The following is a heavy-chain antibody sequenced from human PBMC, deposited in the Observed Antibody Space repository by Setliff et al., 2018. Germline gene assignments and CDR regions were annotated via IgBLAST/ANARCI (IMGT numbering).Heavy chain of an antibody. CDR1: GFIFSPYA. V-gene: IGHV3-23*01. CDR3: ARAGGSGAGYDYLGV. Sequence: GSLRLSCEASGFIFSPYAMVWVRQAPGKGLEWVSIISGDASYTAYADSVKGRFTISRDNSKNTLYLQMNSLRGDDTAVYHCARAGGSGAGYDYLGVWGRGTTVTVSS. CDR2: ISGDASYT. J-gene: IGHJ6*03. D-gene: IGHD5-12*01.